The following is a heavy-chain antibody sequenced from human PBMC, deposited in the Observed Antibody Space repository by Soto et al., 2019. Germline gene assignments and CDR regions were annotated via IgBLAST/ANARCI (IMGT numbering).Heavy chain of an antibody. CDR3: ARAAPPSILSSRGTYYYYGMDV. CDR1: GFTFSSYA. V-gene: IGHV3-30-3*01. J-gene: IGHJ6*02. D-gene: IGHD3-16*01. Sequence: GGSLRLSCAASGFTFSSYAMHWVRQAPGKGLEWVAVISYDGSNKYYADSVKGRFTISRDNSKNTLYLQMNSLRAEDTAVYYCARAAPPSILSSRGTYYYYGMDVWGQGTTVTVSS. CDR2: ISYDGSNK.